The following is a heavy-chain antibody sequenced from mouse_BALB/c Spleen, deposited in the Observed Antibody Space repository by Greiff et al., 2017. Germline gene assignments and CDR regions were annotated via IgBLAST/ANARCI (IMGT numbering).Heavy chain of an antibody. CDR2: IYPGNVNT. J-gene: IGHJ3*01. D-gene: IGHD6-1*01. V-gene: IGHV1S56*01. CDR1: GYTFTSYY. Sequence: QVQLQQSGPELVKPWASVRISCKASGYTFTSYYIHWVKQRPGQGLEWIGWIYPGNVNTKYNEKFKGKATLTADKSSSTAYMQLSSLTSEDSAVYFCARESSLSWFAYWGQGTLVTVSA. CDR3: ARESSLSWFAY.